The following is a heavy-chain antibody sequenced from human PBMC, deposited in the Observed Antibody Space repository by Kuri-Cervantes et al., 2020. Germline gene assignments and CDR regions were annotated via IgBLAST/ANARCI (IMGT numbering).Heavy chain of an antibody. CDR2: LTGNGDDT. D-gene: IGHD1-7*01. Sequence: GGSLRLSCVASGFTFSSYAMSWARQAPGKGLEWVSVLTGNGDDTLYAESVTGRFTVSRDSSKNTLLLQMNSLRAEDTAVYYCAKDRRGNWNYVGFSDYWGQGTLVTVSS. CDR1: GFTFSSYA. J-gene: IGHJ4*02. V-gene: IGHV3-23*01. CDR3: AKDRRGNWNYVGFSDY.